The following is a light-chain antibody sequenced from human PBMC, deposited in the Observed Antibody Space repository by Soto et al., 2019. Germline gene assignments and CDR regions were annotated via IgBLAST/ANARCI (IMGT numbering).Light chain of an antibody. CDR1: QSISSW. V-gene: IGKV1-5*03. Sequence: EIQMTQSPSTLSESVGDRVTITCRASQSISSWLAWYQQKPGKAPKLLIYKASSLESGVPSRFSGSGSGTEFTLTISSLQPDDLATYYCQQYNSYCTFGQGTKVEIK. CDR2: KAS. CDR3: QQYNSYCT. J-gene: IGKJ1*01.